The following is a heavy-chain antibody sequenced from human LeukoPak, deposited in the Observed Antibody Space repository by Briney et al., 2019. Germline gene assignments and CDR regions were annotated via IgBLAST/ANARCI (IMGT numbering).Heavy chain of an antibody. J-gene: IGHJ4*02. V-gene: IGHV3-30-3*01. CDR3: ARDKGVTAAISPTR. D-gene: IGHD2-2*01. Sequence: PGRSLRLSCAASGFTFSSYAMHWVRQAPGKGLGWVAVISYDGSNKYYADSVKGRFTISRDNSKNTLYLQMNSLRAEDTAVYCCARDKGVTAAISPTRWGQGTLVTVSS. CDR1: GFTFSSYA. CDR2: ISYDGSNK.